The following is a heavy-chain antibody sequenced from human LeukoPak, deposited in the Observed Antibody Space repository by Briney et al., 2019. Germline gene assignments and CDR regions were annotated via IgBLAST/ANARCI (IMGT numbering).Heavy chain of an antibody. J-gene: IGHJ4*02. V-gene: IGHV4-59*08. CDR2: IYNSGST. CDR3: ARTYSSYYFDY. CDR1: GGSITSYY. Sequence: KTSETLSLTCTVSGGSITSYYWSWIRQPPGKGLVWIGYIYNSGSTNYNPSLKSRVTISVDTSKNQFSLKLSSVTAADTAVYYCARTYSSYYFDYWGQGSLLTVSS. D-gene: IGHD6-6*01.